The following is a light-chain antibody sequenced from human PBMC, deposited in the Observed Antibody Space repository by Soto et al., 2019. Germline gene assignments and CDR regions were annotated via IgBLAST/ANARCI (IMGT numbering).Light chain of an antibody. V-gene: IGLV2-14*01. Sequence: QSVLSQPGSVYGSHGQSITISCTGTSSYVGGYKYVSWYQLHSGKAPKLMIYAVSNRPSGISNRLSASKSGNTASLTISGLQADDEADYYCFSYTSSTAYVFGTGTKVTVL. CDR2: AVS. J-gene: IGLJ1*01. CDR1: SSYVGGYKY. CDR3: FSYTSSTAYV.